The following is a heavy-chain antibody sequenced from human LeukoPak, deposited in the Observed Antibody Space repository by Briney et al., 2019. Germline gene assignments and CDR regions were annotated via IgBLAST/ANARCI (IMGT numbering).Heavy chain of an antibody. J-gene: IGHJ6*02. CDR3: AKGRTYYDILKALDV. V-gene: IGHV3-30*18. CDR2: ISYDGSNK. D-gene: IGHD3-9*01. CDR1: GFTFSSYG. Sequence: PGGSLRLSCAASGFTFSSYGMHWVRQAPGKGLEWVAVISYDGSNKYYADSVKGRFTISRDNSKNTLYLQMNSLRAEDTAVYYCAKGRTYYDILKALDVWGQGTTVTVSS.